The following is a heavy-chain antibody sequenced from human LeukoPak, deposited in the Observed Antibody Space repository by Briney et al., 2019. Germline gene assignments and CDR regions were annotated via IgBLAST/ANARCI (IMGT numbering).Heavy chain of an antibody. CDR1: GFTFSSYW. CDR2: INPIVSGK. J-gene: IGHJ4*02. CDR3: SSQPAVIDLDL. D-gene: IGHD2-21*01. V-gene: IGHV3-7*01. Sequence: GGSLKVSCAASGFTFSSYWITWVRQAPGKGLEWVANINPIVSGKTYVQTLKGRFTITRDNSTNSPYLQMTSLRAEDTAVYYCSSQPAVIDLDLWGQGTLVTVSS.